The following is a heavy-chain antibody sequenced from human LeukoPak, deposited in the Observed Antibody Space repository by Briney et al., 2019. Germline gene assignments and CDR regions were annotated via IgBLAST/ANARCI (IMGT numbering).Heavy chain of an antibody. Sequence: GGSLRLSCAAPGFTFSSYSMNWVRQAPGKGLEWVSSISSSSSYIYYADSVKGRFTISRDNAKNSLYLQMNSLRAEDTAVYYCARGYYGSGSSPYYYYYYGMDVWGKGTTVTVSS. CDR2: ISSSSSYI. V-gene: IGHV3-21*01. D-gene: IGHD3-10*01. CDR1: GFTFSSYS. J-gene: IGHJ6*04. CDR3: ARGYYGSGSSPYYYYYYGMDV.